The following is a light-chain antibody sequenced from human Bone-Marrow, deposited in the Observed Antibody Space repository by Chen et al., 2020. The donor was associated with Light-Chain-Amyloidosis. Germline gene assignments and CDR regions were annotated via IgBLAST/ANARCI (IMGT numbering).Light chain of an antibody. J-gene: IGLJ3*02. V-gene: IGLV3-21*02. CDR1: NIGTTS. CDR3: QVWDSSSDRYWV. Sequence: SYVLTQPPSLSVAPGQTARLTCGANNIGTTSVHWYQQQPGQAPVLVVYDDSDRPSGIPDRFSGSNSGNTATLTISRVEAGDEADYYCQVWDSSSDRYWVFGGGTKLTVL. CDR2: DDS.